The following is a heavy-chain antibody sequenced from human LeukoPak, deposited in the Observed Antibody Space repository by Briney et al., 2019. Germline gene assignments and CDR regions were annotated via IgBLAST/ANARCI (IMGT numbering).Heavy chain of an antibody. CDR3: TSLVGSPTY. J-gene: IGHJ4*02. D-gene: IGHD4-23*01. CDR1: GFNFQYAW. V-gene: IGHV3-15*01. CDR2: IKSKRDGETT. Sequence: GRSLRLSCAGSGFNFQYAWMTWVRQAPGKRLEWVGRIKSKRDGETTDYAALVKSRFSISRDDSKHTGYLQMNSLRTEDTAVYYCTSLVGSPTYWGQGTLVAVSS.